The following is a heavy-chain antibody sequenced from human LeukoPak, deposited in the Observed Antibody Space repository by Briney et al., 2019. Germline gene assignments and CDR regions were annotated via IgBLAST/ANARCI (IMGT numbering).Heavy chain of an antibody. V-gene: IGHV4-39*07. CDR3: ASTPDYDILTGYLAYDY. Sequence: PSETLSLTCTVSGGSISSSSYCWGWMRQPPGKGLEWIGSIYYSGSTYYNPSLKSRVTISVDTSKNQFSLKLSSVTAADTAVYYCASTPDYDILTGYLAYDYWGQGTLVTVSS. CDR1: GGSISSSSYC. J-gene: IGHJ4*02. D-gene: IGHD3-9*01. CDR2: IYYSGST.